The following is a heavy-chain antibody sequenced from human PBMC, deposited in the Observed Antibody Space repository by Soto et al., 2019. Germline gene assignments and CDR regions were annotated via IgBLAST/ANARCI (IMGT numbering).Heavy chain of an antibody. V-gene: IGHV1-69*13. CDR1: GGTFSTFP. CDR2: ILPVSGTT. CDR3: ARDSTGTTLGYFDY. D-gene: IGHD1-7*01. J-gene: IGHJ4*02. Sequence: ASVKVSCKPSGGTFSTFPINWVRQAPGQGLEWMGAILPVSGTTNYAQKFQGRVTFSADESTTTAYMEVSSLRSEDTAVYYCARDSTGTTLGYFDYWGQGTRVTVSS.